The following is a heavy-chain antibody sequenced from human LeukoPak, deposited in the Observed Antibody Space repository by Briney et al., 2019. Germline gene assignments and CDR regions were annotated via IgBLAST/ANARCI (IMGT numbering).Heavy chain of an antibody. V-gene: IGHV5-51*01. CDR1: GYSFTNYW. CDR2: IYPDNSDT. D-gene: IGHD3-22*01. J-gene: IGHJ5*02. CDR3: ARHEGHYDSSGYYYGNNWFDP. Sequence: GESLKISCKGSGYSFTNYWIAWVRQMPGKGLEWMGIIYPDNSDTRYSPSFQGQVSISADKSISTAYLQWSSLKASDTAMYYCARHEGHYDSSGYYYGNNWFDPWGQGTLVTVSS.